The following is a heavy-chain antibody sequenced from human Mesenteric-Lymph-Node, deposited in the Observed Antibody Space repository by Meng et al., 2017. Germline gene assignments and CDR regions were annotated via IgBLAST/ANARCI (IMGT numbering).Heavy chain of an antibody. V-gene: IGHV3-30*04. CDR1: VSKFNSYA. J-gene: IGHJ4*02. CDR3: ARLRDYFDS. CDR2: ISYDGTNK. Sequence: VELVEAGGCVVQPGRSLRLSCVASVSKFNSYAFHCVRQAPGKGLEWVALISYDGTNKYYAHSVKGRFTISRDDSKNTLYLQMNSLRPEDTAVFYCARLRDYFDSWGQGTLVTVSS.